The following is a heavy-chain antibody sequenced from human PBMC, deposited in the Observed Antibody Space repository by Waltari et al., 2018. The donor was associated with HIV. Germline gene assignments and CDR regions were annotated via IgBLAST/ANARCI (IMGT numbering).Heavy chain of an antibody. V-gene: IGHV3-33*01. CDR2: IWFDGSNK. CDR1: GFTFSSSG. J-gene: IGHJ6*03. CDR3: ARVRGAFHYFYMDV. Sequence: VQLVESGGGVVQPGRSLRLSCAASGFTFSSSGMHWVRQAPGKGPEWVAIIWFDGSNKYYADSVKGRLTISRDNSKNMLYLQMNSLRAEDTAVYYCARVRGAFHYFYMDVWGKGTTVTVSS.